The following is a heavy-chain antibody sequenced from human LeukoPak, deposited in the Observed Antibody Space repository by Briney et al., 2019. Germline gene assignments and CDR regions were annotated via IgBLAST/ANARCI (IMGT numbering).Heavy chain of an antibody. Sequence: GGSLRLSCAASGFTFSSYGMHWVRQAPGKGLEWVAVISYDGSNKYYADSVKGRFTISRDNSKNTLYLQMNSLRAEDTAVYYCAKAVGSYSGAFDYWGQGTLVTVSS. D-gene: IGHD1-26*01. CDR3: AKAVGSYSGAFDY. J-gene: IGHJ4*02. CDR1: GFTFSSYG. V-gene: IGHV3-30*18. CDR2: ISYDGSNK.